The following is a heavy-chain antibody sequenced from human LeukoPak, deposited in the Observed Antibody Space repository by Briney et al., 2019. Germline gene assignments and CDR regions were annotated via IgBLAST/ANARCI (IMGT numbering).Heavy chain of an antibody. CDR2: ISSSGSGK. CDR1: GFSFSSYE. V-gene: IGHV3-48*03. J-gene: IGHJ4*02. Sequence: GGSLRLSCAASGFSFSSYEMTWVRQAPGKGLEWVSFISSSGSGKNYADSVKGRFTISRDNAKNSLYLQMNSLRAEDTAVYFCARVSSDTGSYYGNWGQGTLVTVSS. D-gene: IGHD1-26*01. CDR3: ARVSSDTGSYYGN.